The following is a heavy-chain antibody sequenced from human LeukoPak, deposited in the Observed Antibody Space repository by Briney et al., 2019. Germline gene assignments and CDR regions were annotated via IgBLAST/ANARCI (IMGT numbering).Heavy chain of an antibody. V-gene: IGHV1-69*04. CDR3: ARGASKATHTDAGRYWFDP. CDR1: GGTFSSYA. Sequence: ASVKVSCKASGGTFSSYAISWVRQAPGQGLEWMGRIIPILGIANYAQKFQGRVTITADKSTSTAYMELSSLRSEDTAVYYCARGASKATHTDAGRYWFDPWGQGTLVTVSS. J-gene: IGHJ5*02. CDR2: IIPILGIA. D-gene: IGHD1-26*01.